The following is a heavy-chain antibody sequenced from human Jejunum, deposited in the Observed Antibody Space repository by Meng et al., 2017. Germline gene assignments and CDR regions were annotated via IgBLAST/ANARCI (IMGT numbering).Heavy chain of an antibody. Sequence: ASVKVSCKASGYMFTRYGVNWVRQAPGQGLEWMGWISGYNANTNYAQKFQDRVTMTTDTLTGTVYMELKSLRSDDTAVYYCARDNDDYVWGTLGFWGQGNLVNGAS. V-gene: IGHV1-18*01. D-gene: IGHD3-16*01. CDR1: GYMFTRYG. J-gene: IGHJ4*02. CDR3: ARDNDDYVWGTLGF. CDR2: ISGYNANT.